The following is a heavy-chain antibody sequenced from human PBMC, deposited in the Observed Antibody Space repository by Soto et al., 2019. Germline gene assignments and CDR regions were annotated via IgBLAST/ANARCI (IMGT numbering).Heavy chain of an antibody. CDR3: AKDRSVYCTGARCERMDYFYYYGMDV. V-gene: IGHV3-9*01. J-gene: IGHJ6*02. Sequence: EVQLVESGGGLVQPGRSLRLSCAASGFTFDDYAMHWVRQAPGKGLEWVSGLSWNSVTVGYADSVKGRFTISRDNAKNSLYLQMNSLRAEDTALYYCAKDRSVYCTGARCERMDYFYYYGMDVWGQGTTVTVSS. CDR1: GFTFDDYA. CDR2: LSWNSVTV. D-gene: IGHD2-8*02.